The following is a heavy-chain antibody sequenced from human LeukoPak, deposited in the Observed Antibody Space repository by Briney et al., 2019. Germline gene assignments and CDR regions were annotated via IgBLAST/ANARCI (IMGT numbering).Heavy chain of an antibody. CDR3: ARDQEGFDY. CDR1: GYTFTSYG. Sequence: ASVKVSCQASGYTFTSYGISWVRQAPGQGLEWMGWISAYNGNTNYAQKLQDRVTVTRDTSTSTVHMELSGLRSEDTAVYYCARDQEGFDYWGQGTQVTVSS. V-gene: IGHV1-18*01. CDR2: ISAYNGNT. J-gene: IGHJ4*02.